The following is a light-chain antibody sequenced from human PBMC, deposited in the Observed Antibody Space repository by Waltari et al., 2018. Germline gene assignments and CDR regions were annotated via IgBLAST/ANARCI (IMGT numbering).Light chain of an antibody. J-gene: IGLJ2*01. CDR1: SSDVGSYNL. V-gene: IGLV2-23*02. CDR2: EVS. CDR3: SSYAGSNTLI. Sequence: QSALTQPASVSGSPRQSITISCTGTSSDVGSYNLVSWYQQHPGKAPKLMIYEVSKRPSGVSNRFSGSKSGNTASLTISGLQAEDEADYYCSSYAGSNTLIFGGGTKLTVL.